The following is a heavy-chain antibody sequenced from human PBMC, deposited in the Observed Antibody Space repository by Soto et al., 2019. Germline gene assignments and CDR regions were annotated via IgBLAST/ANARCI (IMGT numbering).Heavy chain of an antibody. CDR1: GYTFTSYA. CDR2: VNAGNGNT. Sequence: ASVKVSCKASGYTFTSYAMHWVRQAPGQRLAWMGWVNAGNGNTKYSQKFQGRVTITRDTSASTDYMELSSLRSEDTAVYYCARASIRYFDWSLGYWGQRTLVTVSS. V-gene: IGHV1-3*01. J-gene: IGHJ4*02. CDR3: ARASIRYFDWSLGY. D-gene: IGHD3-9*01.